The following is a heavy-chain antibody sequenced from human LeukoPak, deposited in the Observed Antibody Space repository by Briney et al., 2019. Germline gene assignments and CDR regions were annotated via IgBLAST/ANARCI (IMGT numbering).Heavy chain of an antibody. Sequence: ASVKVSCKASEGTFSSYAISWVRQAPGQGLERMGGIIPIFGTANYAQKFQGRVTITADESTSTAYMELSSLRSEDTAVYYCARGPMTTVPNYYYYYYMDVWGKGTTVTVSS. J-gene: IGHJ6*03. CDR2: IIPIFGTA. CDR1: EGTFSSYA. V-gene: IGHV1-69*13. CDR3: ARGPMTTVPNYYYYYYMDV. D-gene: IGHD4-11*01.